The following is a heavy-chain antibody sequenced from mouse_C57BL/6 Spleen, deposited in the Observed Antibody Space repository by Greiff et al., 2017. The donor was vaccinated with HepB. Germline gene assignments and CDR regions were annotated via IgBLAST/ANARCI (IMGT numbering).Heavy chain of an antibody. CDR2: INPNNGGT. D-gene: IGHD1-1*01. Sequence: VQLQQSGPELVKPGASVKISCKASGYTFTDYYMNWVKQSHGKSLEWIGDINPNNGGTSYNQKFKGKATLTVDKSSSTAYMELRSLTSEDSAVYYCARKGGFITTSWDYFDYWGQGTTLTVSS. J-gene: IGHJ2*01. V-gene: IGHV1-26*01. CDR3: ARKGGFITTSWDYFDY. CDR1: GYTFTDYY.